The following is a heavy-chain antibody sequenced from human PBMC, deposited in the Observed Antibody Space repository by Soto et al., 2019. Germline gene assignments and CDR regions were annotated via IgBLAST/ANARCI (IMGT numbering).Heavy chain of an antibody. Sequence: QVQLVQSGAEVKKPGSSVKVSCKASGGTFSSYAISWVRQAPGQGLEWMGGIIPIFGTANYAQNFQGRVTITADDPTSTAHVELSSLRAEDTAVYCCARRGGQGADYWGQGTLVTVSS. CDR3: ARRGGQGADY. V-gene: IGHV1-69*01. J-gene: IGHJ4*02. D-gene: IGHD3-10*01. CDR1: GGTFSSYA. CDR2: IIPIFGTA.